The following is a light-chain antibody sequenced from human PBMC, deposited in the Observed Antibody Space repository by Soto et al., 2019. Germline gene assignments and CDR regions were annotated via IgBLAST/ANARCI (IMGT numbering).Light chain of an antibody. CDR1: SSDVGAYNY. J-gene: IGLJ2*01. CDR3: SSYTTSSVV. CDR2: GVS. V-gene: IGLV2-14*01. Sequence: QSALTQPASMSGSPGQSITISCTGTSSDVGAYNYVSWYQQHPGKAPKLMIYGVSDRPSGVSNRFSGSKSGNTASLTISGLQADDEADYYCSSYTTSSVVFGGGTKLTVL.